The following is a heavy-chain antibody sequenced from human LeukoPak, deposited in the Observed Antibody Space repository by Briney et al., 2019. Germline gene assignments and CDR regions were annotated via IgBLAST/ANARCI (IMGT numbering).Heavy chain of an antibody. Sequence: SETLSLTCTVSGGSLSSYYWSWIRQPPGKGLEWIGYIYYSGSTNYNPSLKSRVTISVDTSKNQFSLKLSSVTAADTAVYYCARLDSVAGFDYWGQGTLVTVSS. J-gene: IGHJ4*02. CDR1: GGSLSSYY. CDR3: ARLDSVAGFDY. V-gene: IGHV4-59*01. CDR2: IYYSGST. D-gene: IGHD6-19*01.